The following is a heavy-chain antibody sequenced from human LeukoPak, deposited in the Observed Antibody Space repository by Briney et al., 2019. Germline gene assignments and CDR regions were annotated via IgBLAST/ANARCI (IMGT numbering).Heavy chain of an antibody. J-gene: IGHJ4*02. Sequence: PGGSLRLSCAASGFTVTSNYMSWVRQAPGKGLEWVANIKEDGSDKNYVDSVRGRFTTSRDNAKNALYLQMNSLRAEDTAVYYCGREIPGGTTSLDCWGQGTVVTVSS. D-gene: IGHD1-7*01. CDR1: GFTVTSNY. V-gene: IGHV3-7*04. CDR2: IKEDGSDK. CDR3: GREIPGGTTSLDC.